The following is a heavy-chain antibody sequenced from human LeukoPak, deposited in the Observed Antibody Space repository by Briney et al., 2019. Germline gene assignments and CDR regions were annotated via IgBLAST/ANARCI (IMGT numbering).Heavy chain of an antibody. V-gene: IGHV1-69*13. CDR2: IIPIFGTA. CDR1: GGTFSSYA. J-gene: IGHJ4*02. CDR3: ARDPSPYCGGDCHSGY. Sequence: SVKVSCKASGGTFSSYAISWVRQAPGQGLEWMGGIIPIFGTANYAQKFQGRVTITADESTSTAYMELSSLRSEDTAVYYCARDPSPYCGGDCHSGYWGQGTLVTVSS. D-gene: IGHD2-21*01.